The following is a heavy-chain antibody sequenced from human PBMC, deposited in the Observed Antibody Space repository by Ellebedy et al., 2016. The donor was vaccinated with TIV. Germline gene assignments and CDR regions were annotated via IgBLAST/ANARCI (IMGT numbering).Heavy chain of an antibody. V-gene: IGHV3-11*01. J-gene: IGHJ6*02. CDR1: GFTFSDYY. Sequence: GGSLRLXXAASGFTFSDYYMSWIRQAPGKGLEWVSYISSSGSTIYYADSVKGRFTISRDNAKSSLYLQMNSLRAEDTAVYYCAREWQYYSYYYGMDVWGQGTTVTVSS. CDR3: AREWQYYSYYYGMDV. D-gene: IGHD5-24*01. CDR2: ISSSGSTI.